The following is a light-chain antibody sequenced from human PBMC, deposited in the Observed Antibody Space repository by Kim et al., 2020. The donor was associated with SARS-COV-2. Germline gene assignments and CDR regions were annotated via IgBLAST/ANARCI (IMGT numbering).Light chain of an antibody. V-gene: IGLV1-44*01. J-gene: IGLJ3*02. Sequence: GQRVTISCSGSSSNIGSHTVNLYQQVPGTAPQLLISKNNQRPSGVPDRFSGSKSGTSASLAISGLQSEDEADYYCAAWDDSLSAWVFGGGTKVTVL. CDR3: AAWDDSLSAWV. CDR2: KNN. CDR1: SSNIGSHT.